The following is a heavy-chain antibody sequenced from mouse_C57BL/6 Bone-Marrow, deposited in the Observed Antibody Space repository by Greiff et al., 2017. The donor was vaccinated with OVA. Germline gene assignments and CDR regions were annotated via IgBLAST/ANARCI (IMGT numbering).Heavy chain of an antibody. Sequence: DVKLQESGGGLVQPGGSMKLSCVASGFTFSNYWMNWVRQSPEKGLEWVAQIRLKSDNYATHYAESVKGRFTISRDDSKSSVYLQMNNLRAEDTGIYYCTSHFLLCPSYWYFDVWGTGTTVTVSS. CDR2: IRLKSDNYAT. CDR1: GFTFSNYW. J-gene: IGHJ1*03. V-gene: IGHV6-3*01. D-gene: IGHD2-10*01. CDR3: TSHFLLCPSYWYFDV.